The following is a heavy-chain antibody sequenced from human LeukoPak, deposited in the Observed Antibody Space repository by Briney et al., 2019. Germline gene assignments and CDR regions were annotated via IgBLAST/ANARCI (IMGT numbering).Heavy chain of an antibody. CDR3: ARARSPLLDSSTPYDAFDI. CDR2: IIPIFGTA. D-gene: IGHD2-2*01. Sequence: SVKVSCKASGGTFSSYAISWVRQAPGQGPEWMGGIIPIFGTANYAQKFQGRVTITTDESTSTAYMELSSLRSEDTAVYYCARARSPLLDSSTPYDAFDIWGQGTMVTVSS. V-gene: IGHV1-69*05. CDR1: GGTFSSYA. J-gene: IGHJ3*02.